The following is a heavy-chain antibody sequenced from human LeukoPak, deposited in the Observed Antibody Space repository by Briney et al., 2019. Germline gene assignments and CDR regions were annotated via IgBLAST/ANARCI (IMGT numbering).Heavy chain of an antibody. CDR1: GGSISSSSYY. CDR3: ARLTRSGWVADC. Sequence: PSETLSLTCTVSGGSISSSSYYWGWIRQPPGKGLEWIGSIYYSGSTTYNPSLKSRVTISLDTSKNQFSLKLSSVPAADTAVYYCARLTRSGWVADCWGQGTLVTVSS. V-gene: IGHV4-39*07. J-gene: IGHJ4*02. CDR2: IYYSGST. D-gene: IGHD3-10*01.